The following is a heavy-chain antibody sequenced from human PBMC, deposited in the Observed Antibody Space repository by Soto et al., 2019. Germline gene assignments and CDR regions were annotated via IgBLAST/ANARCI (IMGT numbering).Heavy chain of an antibody. CDR3: AKESIAVAGTIDYYYGMDV. V-gene: IGHV3-30*18. CDR2: ISYDGSNK. D-gene: IGHD6-19*01. CDR1: GFTFSSYG. J-gene: IGHJ6*02. Sequence: GGSLRLSCAASGFTFSSYGMHWVRQAPGKGLVWVAVISYDGSNKYYADSVKGRFTISRDNSKNTLYLQMNSLRAEDTAVYYCAKESIAVAGTIDYYYGMDVWGQGTTVTVS.